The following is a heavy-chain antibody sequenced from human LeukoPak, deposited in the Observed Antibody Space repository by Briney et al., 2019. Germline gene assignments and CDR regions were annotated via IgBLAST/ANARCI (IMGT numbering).Heavy chain of an antibody. CDR2: IWYDGSNK. J-gene: IGHJ4*02. CDR1: GFTFSSYG. V-gene: IGHV3-33*01. D-gene: IGHD3-9*01. CDR3: ARGQLNYDILTGYYALHDY. Sequence: TGGSLRLSCAAPGFTFSSYGMPWVRQAPGKGLEWVAVIWYDGSNKYYADSVKGRFTISRDNSKNTLYLQMNSLRAEDTAVYYCARGQLNYDILTGYYALHDYWGQGTLVTVSS.